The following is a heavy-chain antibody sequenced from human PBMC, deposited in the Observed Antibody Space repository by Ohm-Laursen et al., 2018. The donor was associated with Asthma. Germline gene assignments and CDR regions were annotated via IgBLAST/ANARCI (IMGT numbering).Heavy chain of an antibody. Sequence: SLRLSCSASGYTFSRYSIHWVRQIPGKGLEWVSAISGSGGSTYYADSVKGRFTISRDNSKNTLYLQMNSLRAEDTAVYYCAKDWAIVATISFLTWGQGTLVTVSS. CDR3: AKDWAIVATISFLT. J-gene: IGHJ5*02. D-gene: IGHD5-12*01. CDR2: ISGSGGST. V-gene: IGHV3-23*01. CDR1: GYTFSRYS.